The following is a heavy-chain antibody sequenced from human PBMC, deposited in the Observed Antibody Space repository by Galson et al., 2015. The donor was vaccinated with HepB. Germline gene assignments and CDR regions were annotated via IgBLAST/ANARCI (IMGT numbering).Heavy chain of an antibody. Sequence: SVKVSCKASGYTFTSYGISWVRQAPGQGLEWMGWISAYNGNTNYAQKLQGRVTMTTDTSTSTAYMELRSLRSDDTAVYYCGRDEPNWNDLSLRSPENWFDPWGQGTLVTVSS. CDR1: GYTFTSYG. J-gene: IGHJ5*02. D-gene: IGHD1-20*01. CDR2: ISAYNGNT. V-gene: IGHV1-18*01. CDR3: GRDEPNWNDLSLRSPENWFDP.